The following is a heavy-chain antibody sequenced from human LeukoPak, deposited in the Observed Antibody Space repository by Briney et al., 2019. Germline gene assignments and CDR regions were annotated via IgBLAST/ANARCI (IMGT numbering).Heavy chain of an antibody. J-gene: IGHJ4*02. V-gene: IGHV3-23*01. CDR3: AKAVVVPAATTKTYYFDF. CDR1: GLTFSSYG. CDR2: ISGSGGTT. Sequence: PGGSLRLSCAASGLTFSSYGMSWVRQAPGKGLEWVSAISGSGGTTYYADSVKGRFSISRDNSKNTLYLQVNSLRAEDTAVYYCAKAVVVPAATTKTYYFDFWGQGTLVSVSS. D-gene: IGHD2-2*01.